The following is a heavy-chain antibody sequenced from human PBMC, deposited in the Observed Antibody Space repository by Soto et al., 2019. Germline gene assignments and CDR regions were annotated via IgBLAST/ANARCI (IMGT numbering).Heavy chain of an antibody. CDR1: GDSIRGGGHY. CDR3: ARDTGLAPTVWGY. CDR2: VYHSGST. J-gene: IGHJ4*03. Sequence: SETLSLTXSVSGDSIRGGGHYWNWIRQFPGKGLEWIGYVYHSGSTHYNPSLRGRLTIPIDTSKNQFSLRLISVTAADTALYYCARDTGLAPTVWGYWGHGTQVTVSS. V-gene: IGHV4-31*02. D-gene: IGHD7-27*01.